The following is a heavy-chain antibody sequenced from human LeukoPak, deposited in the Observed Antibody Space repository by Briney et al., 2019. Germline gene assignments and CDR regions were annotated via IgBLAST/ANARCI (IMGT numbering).Heavy chain of an antibody. CDR1: GYSIYSGYY. V-gene: IGHV4-59*01. D-gene: IGHD3-22*01. Sequence: PSETLSLTCTVSGYSIYSGYYWSWIRQPPGKGLEWIGYIYDSGSTNYNPSLKSRVTISVDTSKNQFSLKLSSVTAADTAVYYCACLTTADAFWGQGTMVTVSS. CDR2: IYDSGST. J-gene: IGHJ3*01. CDR3: ACLTTADAF.